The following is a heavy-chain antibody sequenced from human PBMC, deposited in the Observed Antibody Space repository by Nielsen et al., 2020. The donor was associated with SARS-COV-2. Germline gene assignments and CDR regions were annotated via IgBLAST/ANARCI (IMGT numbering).Heavy chain of an antibody. CDR3: ARARGAYGDYYYYYADV. Sequence: SQTLPLTCVIPVDSVPCSSAAWNWITQSPSSGLEWLGSTYYRSKWYNDYAVSVKTRININPDTSKNQFSLHLNSVTTEDTAVYYCARARGAYGDYYYYYADVWGKGTTGTVSS. D-gene: IGHD4-17*01. V-gene: IGHV6-1*01. J-gene: IGHJ6*03. CDR1: VDSVPCSSAA. CDR2: TYYRSKWYN.